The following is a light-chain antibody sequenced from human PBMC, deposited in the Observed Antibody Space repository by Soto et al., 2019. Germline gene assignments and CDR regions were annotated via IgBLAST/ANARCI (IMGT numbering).Light chain of an antibody. CDR1: SSNIGAGYD. CDR2: GNS. J-gene: IGLJ2*01. Sequence: QPVLTQPPSVSGAPGQRVTISCTGSSSNIGAGYDVHWYQQLPGTAPKLLIYGNSNRPSGVPDRFSGSKSGTSASLAITGLQAEDEADYYCQSHDSSLSGVVFGGGTKLTVL. V-gene: IGLV1-40*01. CDR3: QSHDSSLSGVV.